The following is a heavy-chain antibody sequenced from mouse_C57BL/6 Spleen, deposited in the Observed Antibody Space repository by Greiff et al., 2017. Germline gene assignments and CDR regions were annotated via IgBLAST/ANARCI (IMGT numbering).Heavy chain of an antibody. Sequence: QVQLQQSGAELVKPGASVKISCKASGYAFSSYWMNWVKQRPGKGLEWIGQIYPGDGDTKYNVKFKGKATLTADKSSSTAYMQINSLTSEDSAVYCCARSPNYVYWYFDVWDTGTTVTVSS. CDR1: GYAFSSYW. CDR3: ARSPNYVYWYFDV. CDR2: IYPGDGDT. V-gene: IGHV1-80*01. J-gene: IGHJ1*03. D-gene: IGHD2-1*01.